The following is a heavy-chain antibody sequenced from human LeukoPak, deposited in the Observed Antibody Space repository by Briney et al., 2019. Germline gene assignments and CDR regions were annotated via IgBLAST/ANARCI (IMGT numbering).Heavy chain of an antibody. D-gene: IGHD2-8*01. CDR3: AKGSSYCTNGVCKYYYYYCGMDV. J-gene: IGHJ6*02. CDR2: ISYDGSIK. CDR1: GFTFSSYG. Sequence: PGRSLRLSCAASGFTFSSYGMHWVRQAPGKGLEWVAVISYDGSIKYYADSVKGRFTISRDNSKNTLYLQMNSLRAEDTAVYYCAKGSSYCTNGVCKYYYYYCGMDVWGQGTTVTVSS. V-gene: IGHV3-30*18.